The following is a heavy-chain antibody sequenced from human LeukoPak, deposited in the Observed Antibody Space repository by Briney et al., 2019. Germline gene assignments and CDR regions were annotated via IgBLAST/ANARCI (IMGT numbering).Heavy chain of an antibody. CDR1: GFTFSSYL. CDR3: ARDFYDSSGYYHGGY. V-gene: IGHV3-7*01. Sequence: GGSLRLSCAASGFTFSSYLMSWVRQAPGKRLEWVAYIKPDGSEKDYVDTVKGRFTISRDNAKNSLYLQMNSLRAEDTAVYYCARDFYDSSGYYHGGYWGQGTLVTVSA. J-gene: IGHJ4*02. CDR2: IKPDGSEK. D-gene: IGHD3-22*01.